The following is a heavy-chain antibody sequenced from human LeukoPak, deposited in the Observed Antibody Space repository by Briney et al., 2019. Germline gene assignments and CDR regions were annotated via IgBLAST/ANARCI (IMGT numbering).Heavy chain of an antibody. V-gene: IGHV1-18*01. J-gene: IGHJ6*03. CDR1: GYTFTSYG. D-gene: IGHD4-11*01. Sequence: SVKVSCKTSGYTFTSYGVSWVRQAPGQGLEWMGWIVTYNGNTYYSQKFQGRVTMTTDTSTSTAYLELRSLRSDDTAVYYCAKTTVTSEEYYYYYMDVWGKGTTVTVSS. CDR2: IVTYNGNT. CDR3: AKTTVTSEEYYYYYMDV.